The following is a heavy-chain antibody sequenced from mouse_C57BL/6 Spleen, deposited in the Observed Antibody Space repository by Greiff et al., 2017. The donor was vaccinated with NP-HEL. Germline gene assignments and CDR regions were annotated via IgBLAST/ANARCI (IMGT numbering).Heavy chain of an antibody. Sequence: EVQLQQSGPELVKPGASVKISCKASGYTFTDYYMNWVKQSHGKSLEWIGDINPNNGGTSYNQKFKGKATLTVDKSSSTAYMELRSLTSEDSAVYYWARNYGSGYFDVWGTGTTVTVSS. CDR1: GYTFTDYY. CDR2: INPNNGGT. J-gene: IGHJ1*03. CDR3: ARNYGSGYFDV. D-gene: IGHD1-1*01. V-gene: IGHV1-26*01.